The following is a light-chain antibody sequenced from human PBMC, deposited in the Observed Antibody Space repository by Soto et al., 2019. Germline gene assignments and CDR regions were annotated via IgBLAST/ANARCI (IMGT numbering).Light chain of an antibody. V-gene: IGKV1-39*01. CDR2: DAS. CDR1: QSIRSY. Sequence: DIPLTQSPSSLSASVGDKVTITCRASQSIRSYLNWVQQKPGKAPKLLIYDASSLQTGVPSRFSGSGSGTDFSLTISRLQPEDFATYYCQQSYSTPPWTFGQGTKVEIK. CDR3: QQSYSTPPWT. J-gene: IGKJ1*01.